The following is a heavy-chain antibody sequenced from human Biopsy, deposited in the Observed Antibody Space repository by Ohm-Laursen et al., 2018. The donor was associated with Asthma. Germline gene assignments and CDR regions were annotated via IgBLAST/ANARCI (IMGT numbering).Heavy chain of an antibody. CDR3: ARKAGSCISRTCYSLDF. Sequence: AASVKVSCKSLGGTFNTYVIGWVRQAPGQGLLWMGGINSVFGTTTYPQKFQDRVTITADDSTSTVYMELSSLRSEDTAVYYCARKAGSCISRTCYSLDFWGQGTLVTVSS. CDR1: GGTFNTYV. V-gene: IGHV1-69*13. CDR2: INSVFGTT. J-gene: IGHJ4*02. D-gene: IGHD2-2*01.